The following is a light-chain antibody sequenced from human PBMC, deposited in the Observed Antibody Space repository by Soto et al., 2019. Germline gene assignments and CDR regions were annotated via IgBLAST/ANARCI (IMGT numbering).Light chain of an antibody. J-gene: IGKJ3*01. V-gene: IGKV3-11*01. CDR3: QQRSNWPPFS. Sequence: EIVLTQYPATLSLSPGERATLSCRASQSVSSYLAWYQQKPGQAPRLLIYDASNRATGIPARFSGSGSGIDFTLTISSLEPEYFAVYYCQQRSNWPPFSFGPGTKVDIK. CDR1: QSVSSY. CDR2: DAS.